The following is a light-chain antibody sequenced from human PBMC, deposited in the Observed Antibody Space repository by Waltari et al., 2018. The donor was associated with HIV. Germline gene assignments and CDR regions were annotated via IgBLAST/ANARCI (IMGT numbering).Light chain of an antibody. CDR1: RSDVESYNS. CDR2: DVS. J-gene: IGLJ3*02. CDR3: CSYAGSSTWV. Sequence: QSALTQPASVSGSPGQSITISCTGTRSDVESYNSVSRYQQHPGKAPKLIIYDVSKRPSGVSNHFSGSKSGNTASLTVSGLQAEDEADYYCCSYAGSSTWVFGGGTRLTVL. V-gene: IGLV2-23*02.